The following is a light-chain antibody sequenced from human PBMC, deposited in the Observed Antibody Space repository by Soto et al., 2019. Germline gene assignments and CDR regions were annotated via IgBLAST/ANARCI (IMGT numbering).Light chain of an antibody. CDR2: TND. Sequence: QSVLTQPPSASGAPGQTVTIACSGSSSNIGTSSVHWYKHLPGTAPNPLIYTNDQRPSGVPDRFSGSKSGTSASLAISGLPSEDEADXYCEVWDDSLNGHVFGAGTKVTVL. CDR3: EVWDDSLNGHV. V-gene: IGLV1-44*01. J-gene: IGLJ1*01. CDR1: SSNIGTSS.